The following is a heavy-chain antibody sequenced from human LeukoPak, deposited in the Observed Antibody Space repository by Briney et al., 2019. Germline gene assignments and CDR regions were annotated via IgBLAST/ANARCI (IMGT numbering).Heavy chain of an antibody. Sequence: PGGSLRLSCAASGFTFSDYYMGWIRQAPGKGLEWLSYITNNHGDMFYAYSLEGRFTIFRDNAKKSLYLQMNSLRPDDTAVYYCARALADNRGYYLGFDYWGQGTLVTVSS. V-gene: IGHV3-11*04. CDR2: ITNNHGDM. CDR3: ARALADNRGYYLGFDY. CDR1: GFTFSDYY. D-gene: IGHD3-22*01. J-gene: IGHJ4*02.